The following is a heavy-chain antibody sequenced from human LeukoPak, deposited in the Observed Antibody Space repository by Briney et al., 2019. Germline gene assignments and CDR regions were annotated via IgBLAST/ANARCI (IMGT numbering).Heavy chain of an antibody. CDR3: ARGPHYYDSSGYYPDY. J-gene: IGHJ4*02. Sequence: GGSLRLSCAASGFTFSSYWMSWVRQAPGKGLEWVANIKQDGSEKYYVDFVKGRFTISRDNAKNSLYLQMNSLRAEDTAVYYCARGPHYYDSSGYYPDYWGQGTLVTVSS. V-gene: IGHV3-7*01. CDR1: GFTFSSYW. CDR2: IKQDGSEK. D-gene: IGHD3-22*01.